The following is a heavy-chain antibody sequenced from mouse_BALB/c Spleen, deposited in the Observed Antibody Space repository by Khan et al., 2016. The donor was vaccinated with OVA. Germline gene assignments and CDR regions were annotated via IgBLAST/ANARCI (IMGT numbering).Heavy chain of an antibody. CDR3: ARAYYGNYREAMDY. D-gene: IGHD2-10*01. CDR1: GFSLTGYG. Sequence: QVQLQQSGPGLVAPSQRLSITCTVSGFSLTGYGVNWVRQPPGKGLEWLGMIWGDGSTDYNSVLKSRLRISKDNSKSQVFLKMNSLQTDDTARYYCARAYYGNYREAMDYWGQGTSVTVSS. J-gene: IGHJ4*01. V-gene: IGHV2-6-7*01. CDR2: IWGDGST.